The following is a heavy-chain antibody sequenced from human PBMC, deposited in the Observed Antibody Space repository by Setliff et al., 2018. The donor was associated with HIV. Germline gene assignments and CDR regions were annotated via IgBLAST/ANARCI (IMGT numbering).Heavy chain of an antibody. CDR3: ARYHYGVDWFDP. CDR2: IYSTGHT. V-gene: IGHV4-38-2*01. Sequence: SETLSLTCLVFSYSITNGNYWAWIRQSPGKGLEWIGSIYSTGHTYYNPSHKSRLTMSVDTAKNRFSLKLISVTAADTAVYYCARYHYGVDWFDPWGQGTLV. J-gene: IGHJ5*02. CDR1: SYSITNGNY. D-gene: IGHD3-10*01.